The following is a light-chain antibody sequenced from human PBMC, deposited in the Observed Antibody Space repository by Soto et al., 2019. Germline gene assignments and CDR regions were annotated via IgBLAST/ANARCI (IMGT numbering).Light chain of an antibody. CDR1: QSIRRW. J-gene: IGKJ1*01. CDR2: DAS. Sequence: DIQLTQSPSFLSASVGDRVTIACRASQSIRRWLAWYQQKPGKAPKLLIFDASTLESGVPSRFSGRGSETEFTLTISSLQPDDFATYYCQQYNSYSPATFGQGTKVDI. CDR3: QQYNSYSPAT. V-gene: IGKV1-5*01.